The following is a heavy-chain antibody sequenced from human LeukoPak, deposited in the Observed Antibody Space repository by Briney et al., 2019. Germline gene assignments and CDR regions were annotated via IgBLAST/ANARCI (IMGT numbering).Heavy chain of an antibody. V-gene: IGHV4-39*01. CDR1: GGSTSSSSYY. CDR3: ATIPGDSDH. CDR2: IYYSGSS. D-gene: IGHD7-27*01. Sequence: SETLSLTCTVSGGSTSSSSYYWGWIRQPPGKGLEWIGSIYYSGSSYYNPSLKSRVTISVDTSKNQFSLKLSSVTAADTAVYYCATIPGDSDHWGQGTLVTVSS. J-gene: IGHJ4*02.